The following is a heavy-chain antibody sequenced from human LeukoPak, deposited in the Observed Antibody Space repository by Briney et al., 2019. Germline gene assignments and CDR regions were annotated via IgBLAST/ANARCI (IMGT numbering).Heavy chain of an antibody. V-gene: IGHV1-2*02. CDR1: GYTFTSYY. CDR2: INPNSGGI. Sequence: GASVKVSCKASGYTFTSYYMHWVRQAPGQGLEWMGWINPNSGGINYAQKFQGRVTMTRDTSISTAYMELSRLRSDDTAVYYCARKGGGTMVRYNWFDPWGQGTLVTVSS. J-gene: IGHJ5*02. D-gene: IGHD3-10*01. CDR3: ARKGGGTMVRYNWFDP.